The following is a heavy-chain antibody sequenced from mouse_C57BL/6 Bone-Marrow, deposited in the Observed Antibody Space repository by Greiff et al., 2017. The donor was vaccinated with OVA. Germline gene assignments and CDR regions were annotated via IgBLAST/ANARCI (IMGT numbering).Heavy chain of an antibody. D-gene: IGHD1-2*01. V-gene: IGHV5-12*01. CDR1: GFTFSDYY. CDR3: ARADYGTDYYAMDY. Sequence: EVQVVESGGGLVQPGGSLKLSCAASGFTFSDYYMYWVRQTPEKRLEWVAYISNGGGSTYYPDTVKGRFTISRDNAKNTLYLQMSRLKSEDTAMYYCARADYGTDYYAMDYWGQGTSVTVSS. CDR2: ISNGGGST. J-gene: IGHJ4*01.